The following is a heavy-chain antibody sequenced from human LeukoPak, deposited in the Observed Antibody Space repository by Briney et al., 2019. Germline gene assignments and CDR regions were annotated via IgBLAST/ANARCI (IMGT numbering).Heavy chain of an antibody. CDR2: ISYDGSNK. CDR1: GFTFSSYG. Sequence: GRSLRLSCAASGFTFSSYGMHWVRQAPGKGLEWVAVISYDGSNKYYADSVKGRFTISRDNSKNTLYLQMNSLRAEDTAVYYCVRRPYFDYWGQGTLVTVSS. J-gene: IGHJ4*02. CDR3: VRRPYFDY. V-gene: IGHV3-33*05.